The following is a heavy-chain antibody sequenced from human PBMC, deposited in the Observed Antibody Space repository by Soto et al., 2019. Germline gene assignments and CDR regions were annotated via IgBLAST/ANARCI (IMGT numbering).Heavy chain of an antibody. CDR2: IHYSWTT. Sequence: SSETLSLTCTVSGGSISSSYWSWIRQPPGKGLEWIAYIHYSWTTNYNPSLKSRVTISGDTSKNQVSLELTSVTAADTAVYYCARHSPYYGMDVWGQGTTVTVSS. CDR3: ARHSPYYGMDV. J-gene: IGHJ6*02. V-gene: IGHV4-59*01. CDR1: GGSISSSY.